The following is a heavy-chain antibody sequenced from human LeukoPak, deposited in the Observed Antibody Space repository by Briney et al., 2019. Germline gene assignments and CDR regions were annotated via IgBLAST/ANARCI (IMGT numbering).Heavy chain of an antibody. Sequence: SETLSLTCTVSGDSISSYHWSWIRQPPGKGLEWIGYISYSGSTNYNPSLKSRVTISVDTSKNQFSLKLSSVTAADTAVYYCARFGRGDHTWGSYYYDHWGQGTLVTVSS. CDR1: GDSISSYH. CDR2: ISYSGST. V-gene: IGHV4-59*01. J-gene: IGHJ4*02. D-gene: IGHD3-16*01. CDR3: ARFGRGDHTWGSYYYDH.